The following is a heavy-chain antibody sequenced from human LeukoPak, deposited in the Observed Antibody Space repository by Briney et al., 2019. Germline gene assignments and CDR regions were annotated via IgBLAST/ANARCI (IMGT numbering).Heavy chain of an antibody. CDR1: GFTISSYW. J-gene: IGHJ4*02. CDR2: ISSDGSTT. CDR3: ARTAAGPEY. D-gene: IGHD6-6*01. Sequence: GRSLRLSCVASGFTISSYWMHWVRQAPGKGLVWVSRISSDGSTTNYADSVKGRFTISRDNAKNTLYLQMNSLTGEDTAVYFCARTAAGPEYWGQGTRVTVSS. V-gene: IGHV3-74*01.